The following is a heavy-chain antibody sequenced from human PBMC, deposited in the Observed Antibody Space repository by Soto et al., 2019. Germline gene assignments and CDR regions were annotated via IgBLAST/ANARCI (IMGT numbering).Heavy chain of an antibody. CDR1: GDTFSSYT. D-gene: IGHD7-27*01. Sequence: ASVKVSCKASGDTFSSYTISWVRQAPGQGLEWMGRIIPILGIANYAQKFQGRVTITADKSTSTAYMELSSLRSEDTAVYYCADLSGDTAFDIGGQGTMVTVSS. CDR3: ADLSGDTAFDI. CDR2: IIPILGIA. V-gene: IGHV1-69*02. J-gene: IGHJ3*02.